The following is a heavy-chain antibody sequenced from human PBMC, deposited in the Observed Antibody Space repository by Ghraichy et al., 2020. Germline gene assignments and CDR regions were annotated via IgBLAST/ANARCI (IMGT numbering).Heavy chain of an antibody. CDR2: LGADGRST. D-gene: IGHD3-10*01. J-gene: IGHJ3*01. V-gene: IGHV3-23*01. Sequence: GGSLRLSCAVSEFTFDGYPMTWVRQAPGKGLEWVSTLGADGRSTFYADSVKGRFTISRDKSKRTMYLHMNSLRADDTAVYYCAKEGGRLGEGAFDVWGQGTKVTVSS. CDR3: AKEGGRLGEGAFDV. CDR1: EFTFDGYP.